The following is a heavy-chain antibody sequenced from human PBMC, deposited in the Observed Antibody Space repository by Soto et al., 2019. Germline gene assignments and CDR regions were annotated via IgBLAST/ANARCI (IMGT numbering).Heavy chain of an antibody. D-gene: IGHD3-10*01. Sequence: ASVKVSCKASGYTCTSYGISWVRQAPGQGLEWMGWISAYNGNTNYAQKLQGRVTMTTDTSTSTAYMELRSLRSDDTAVYYCARVGDGRFGEGYYYYYYMDVWGKGTTVTVSS. CDR3: ARVGDGRFGEGYYYYYYMDV. CDR2: ISAYNGNT. CDR1: GYTCTSYG. V-gene: IGHV1-18*01. J-gene: IGHJ6*03.